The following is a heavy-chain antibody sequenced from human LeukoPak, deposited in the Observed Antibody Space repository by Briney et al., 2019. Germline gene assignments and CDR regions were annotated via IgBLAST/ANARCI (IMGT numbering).Heavy chain of an antibody. CDR1: GYTFTGYY. CDR3: AREYYDSSGSHAFDI. J-gene: IGHJ3*02. CDR2: INPNSGGT. V-gene: IGHV1-2*02. Sequence: ASVKVSCKASGYTFTGYYMHWVRQAPGQGLEWMGWINPNSGGTNYAQKFQGRVTMTRDTFISTAYMELSRLRSDDTAVYYCAREYYDSSGSHAFDIWGQGTMVTVSS. D-gene: IGHD3-22*01.